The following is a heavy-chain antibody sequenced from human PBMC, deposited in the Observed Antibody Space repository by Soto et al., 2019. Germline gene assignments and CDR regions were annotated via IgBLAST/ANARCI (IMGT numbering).Heavy chain of an antibody. CDR3: ARDLLYLDY. J-gene: IGHJ4*02. D-gene: IGHD2-15*01. CDR1: GFTFISYA. Sequence: GGSLRLSCAASGFTFISYAMSWVRQAPGKGLEWVSYISSSGSTIYYADSVKGRFTISRDNAKNSLYLQMNSLRAEDTAVYYCARDLLYLDYWGQGTLVTVSS. CDR2: ISSSGSTI. V-gene: IGHV3-48*04.